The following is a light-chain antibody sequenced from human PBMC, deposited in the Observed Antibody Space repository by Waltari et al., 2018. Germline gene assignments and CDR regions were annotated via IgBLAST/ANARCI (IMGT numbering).Light chain of an antibody. J-gene: IGLJ3*02. Sequence: QTVVTQEPSFSVSPGGTVTLTCGLSSGSVSTNYYPSWYQQTPGQAPRTVIYNTNIRSYGVPDRFSGSILGDQAALTIAGAQATDESDYYCVLYLGRGISMFGGGTKLTVL. CDR3: VLYLGRGISM. V-gene: IGLV8-61*01. CDR1: SGSVSTNYY. CDR2: NTN.